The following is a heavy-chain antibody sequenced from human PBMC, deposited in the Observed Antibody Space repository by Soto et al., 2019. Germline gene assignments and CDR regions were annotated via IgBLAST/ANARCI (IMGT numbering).Heavy chain of an antibody. V-gene: IGHV1-69*13. CDR3: ARDPVSKFGEADKHA. CDR2: IIPLFGTT. D-gene: IGHD3-10*01. Sequence: RASVKVSCKPSGGTFSGFVINWVRQAPGEGLEWMGGIIPLFGTTNYAQKFQGRVTINADESTTTAYMEVSSLRSEDTAIYYCARDPVSKFGEADKHAWGQGTLVTVSS. J-gene: IGHJ5*02. CDR1: GGTFSGFV.